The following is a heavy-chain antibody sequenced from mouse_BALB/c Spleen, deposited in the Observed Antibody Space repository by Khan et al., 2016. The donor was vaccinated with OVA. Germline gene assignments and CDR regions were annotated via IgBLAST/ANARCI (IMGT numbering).Heavy chain of an antibody. CDR2: INTHSGVP. D-gene: IGHD2-12*01. CDR1: GYTFTTAG. J-gene: IGHJ4*01. Sequence: QIQLVQSGPELKKPGETVRISCKASGYTFTTAGIQWVQKMPGKGLKWIGWINTHSGVPKYAEDFKGRFAFSLEISVSTAYLQITNLKNEDTATYFWARGGAAYYRSDGGVMEYWGQGTSVTVSS. CDR3: ARGGAAYYRSDGGVMEY. V-gene: IGHV9-4*02.